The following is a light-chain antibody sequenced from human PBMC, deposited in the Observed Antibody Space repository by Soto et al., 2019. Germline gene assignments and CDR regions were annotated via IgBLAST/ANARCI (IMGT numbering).Light chain of an antibody. V-gene: IGLV1-40*01. CDR3: QSYDRSLSGSV. Sequence: QSALTQPPSVSGAPGQRVTISCTGSSSNIGAGYDVHWYQQLPGTAPKLLVYLNNNRPSGVPDRFSGSKSGTSASLAITGLQAEDEADYYCQSYDRSLSGSVFGGGTKLTVL. J-gene: IGLJ2*01. CDR2: LNN. CDR1: SSNIGAGYD.